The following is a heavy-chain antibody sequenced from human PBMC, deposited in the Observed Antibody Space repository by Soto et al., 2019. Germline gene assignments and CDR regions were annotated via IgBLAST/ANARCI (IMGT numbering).Heavy chain of an antibody. CDR1: GFLFTDYY. V-gene: IGHV3-11*01. CDR3: TRDYDISDNLPGF. Sequence: QVQLVESGGGLVQPGGSLRLSCVASGFLFTDYYMTWVRQAPGKGLEWISSISISSDVIYYADSVKGRVTISRDNAKRSVSLEMSSLSAEDTAFYYCTRDYDISDNLPGFWGQGTLVTVSS. D-gene: IGHD3-22*01. J-gene: IGHJ4*02. CDR2: ISISSDVI.